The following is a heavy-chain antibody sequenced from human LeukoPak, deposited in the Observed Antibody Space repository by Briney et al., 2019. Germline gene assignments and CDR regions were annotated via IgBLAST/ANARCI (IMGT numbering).Heavy chain of an antibody. CDR1: GGSISSYY. Sequence: PSETLSLTCTVSGGSISSYYWSWIRQPAGKGLEWIGRIYTSGSTNCNPSLKSRVTMSVDTSKNQFSLKLSSVTAADTAVYYCARGRHPYLTPYYYYMDVWGKGTTVTISS. CDR3: ARGRHPYLTPYYYYMDV. V-gene: IGHV4-4*07. J-gene: IGHJ6*03. CDR2: IYTSGST. D-gene: IGHD3-9*01.